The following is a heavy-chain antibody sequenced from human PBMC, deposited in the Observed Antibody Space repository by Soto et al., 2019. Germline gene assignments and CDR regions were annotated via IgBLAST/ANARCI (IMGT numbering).Heavy chain of an antibody. CDR1: GGSISSYY. Sequence: PSETLSLTCTVSGGSISSYYWSWIRQPPGKGLEWIGYIYYSGSTYYNPSLKSRVTISVDTSKNQFSLKLSSVTAADTAVYYCARAPGDVVVPAAIVDVWGQGATVTVSS. V-gene: IGHV4-59*12. CDR3: ARAPGDVVVPAAIVDV. CDR2: IYYSGST. D-gene: IGHD2-2*01. J-gene: IGHJ6*02.